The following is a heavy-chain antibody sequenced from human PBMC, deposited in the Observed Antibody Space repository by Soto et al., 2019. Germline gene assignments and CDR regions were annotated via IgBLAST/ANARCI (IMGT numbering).Heavy chain of an antibody. D-gene: IGHD4-17*01. CDR2: ISGSGGST. CDR3: ARRTVGWYFDL. CDR1: GFTFSIYA. J-gene: IGHJ2*01. V-gene: IGHV3-23*01. Sequence: EVQLLESGGGLVQPGGSLRLSCAASGFTFSIYAMNWVRQAPGKGLEWVSVISGSGGSTYYADSVKGRFTISRDNSTNTLYLQMNSMRAEDTAVYYCARRTVGWYFDLWGRGTRVTVSS.